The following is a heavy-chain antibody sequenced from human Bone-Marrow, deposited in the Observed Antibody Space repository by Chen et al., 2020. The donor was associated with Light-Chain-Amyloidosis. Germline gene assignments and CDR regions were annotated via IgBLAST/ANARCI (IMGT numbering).Heavy chain of an antibody. CDR2: IYPDDSDA. D-gene: IGHD5-12*01. CDR3: ARRRDGYNFDY. V-gene: IGHV5-51*01. CDR1: GSTFPNYW. Sequence: EVQLEQSGPDVKKPGVSLKISCRGSGSTFPNYWIGWVRQMPGKGLEWMGVIYPDDSDARYSPSFEGQVTISADKSITTAYLQWRSLKASDTAMYYCARRRDGYNFDYWGQGTLVTVSS. J-gene: IGHJ4*02.